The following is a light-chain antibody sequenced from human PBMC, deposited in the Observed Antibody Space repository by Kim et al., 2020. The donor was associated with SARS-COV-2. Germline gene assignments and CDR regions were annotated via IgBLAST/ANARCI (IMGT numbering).Light chain of an antibody. J-gene: IGKJ5*01. CDR1: QSVRGIY. V-gene: IGKV3-20*01. CDR2: GVS. CDR3: LQYARSPDT. Sequence: EIVLTQSPGTLSLSQGERATLSCRASQSVRGIYLAWFQQKPGQAPRLLIYGVSSRATGTPDRFSGSGSGTDFTLTISRLEPDDFAVYYCLQYARSPDTFRQGTRLEIK.